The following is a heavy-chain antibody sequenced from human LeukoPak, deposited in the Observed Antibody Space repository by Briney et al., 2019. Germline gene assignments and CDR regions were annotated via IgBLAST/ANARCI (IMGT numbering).Heavy chain of an antibody. D-gene: IGHD3-10*01. CDR3: VGLGENY. CDR2: IGSSSSTI. V-gene: IGHV3-48*02. CDR1: GFTFSSYS. Sequence: GGSLRLSCAASGFTFSSYSMDWVRQAPGKGLEWLSFIGSSSSTIYYADSVKGRFTISRDNAKNSLYLQMNSLRDEDTAVYYCVGLGENYWGQGTLVTVSS. J-gene: IGHJ4*02.